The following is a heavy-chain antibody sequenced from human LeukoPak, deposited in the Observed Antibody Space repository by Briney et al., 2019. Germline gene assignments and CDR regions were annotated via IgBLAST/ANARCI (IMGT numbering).Heavy chain of an antibody. D-gene: IGHD6-6*01. CDR3: ARAYSSSLD. J-gene: IGHJ4*02. CDR1: GFTFSTFA. CDR2: ISSVITTK. V-gene: IGHV3-48*01. Sequence: GGSLRLSCAASGFTFSTFAMIWVRQAPGKGLEWVSYISSVITTKYYADSVKGRFTISRDNAKNSLYLQMNSLRAEDTAMYYCARAYSSSLDWGQGTLVTVSS.